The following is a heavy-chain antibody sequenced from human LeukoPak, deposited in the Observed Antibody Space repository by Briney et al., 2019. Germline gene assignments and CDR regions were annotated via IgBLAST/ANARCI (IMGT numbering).Heavy chain of an antibody. CDR1: GFTFSSYW. Sequence: GESLRLSCAASGFTFSSYWMSWVRQAPGKGLEWVANIKQDGSEKYHVDSVKGRFTISRDNAKKSVYLQMNSLRAEDTAVYYCASGDAFDIWGQGTMVTVSS. V-gene: IGHV3-7*01. CDR2: IKQDGSEK. CDR3: ASGDAFDI. J-gene: IGHJ3*02.